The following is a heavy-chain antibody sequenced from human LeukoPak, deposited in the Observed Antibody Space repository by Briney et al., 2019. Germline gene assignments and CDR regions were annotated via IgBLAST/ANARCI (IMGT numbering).Heavy chain of an antibody. Sequence: GASVKVSCKASGYTFTGYYMHWVRQAPGQGLEWMGWINPNSGGTNYAQKFQGRVTMTRDTSISTAYMELSRLRSDDTAVYYCARVRIIRQQLVIDYWGQGTLVTVSS. CDR3: ARVRIIRQQLVIDY. CDR1: GYTFTGYY. CDR2: INPNSGGT. V-gene: IGHV1-2*02. J-gene: IGHJ4*02. D-gene: IGHD6-13*01.